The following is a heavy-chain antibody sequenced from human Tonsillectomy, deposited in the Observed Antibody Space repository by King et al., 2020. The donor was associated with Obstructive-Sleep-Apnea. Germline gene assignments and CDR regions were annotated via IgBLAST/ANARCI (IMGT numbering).Heavy chain of an antibody. J-gene: IGHJ4*02. V-gene: IGHV1-8*01. Sequence: QLVQSGAEVKKPGASVRVSCKASGYTFTGYEINWVRQATGQGLEWMGWMNPYSGNTGYAQKFQGRVTMTRNTSITTAYMELSNLRSEDTAVYYCARRVGQFGSGNYWHYWGQRVPVTVSS. CDR2: MNPYSGNT. D-gene: IGHD3-10*01. CDR1: GYTFTGYE. CDR3: ARRVGQFGSGNYWHY.